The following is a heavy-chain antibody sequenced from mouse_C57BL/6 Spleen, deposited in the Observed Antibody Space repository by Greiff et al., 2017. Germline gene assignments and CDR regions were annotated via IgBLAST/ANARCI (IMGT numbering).Heavy chain of an antibody. J-gene: IGHJ4*01. CDR2: IWTGGGT. V-gene: IGHV2-9-1*01. D-gene: IGHD1-1*01. CDR1: GFSLTSYA. CDR3: ARGGSSYNYAMDY. Sequence: VQLVESGPGLVAPSQSLSITCTVPGFSLTSYAISWVSQPPGTGLEWLVVIWTGGGTNYNSALKSRLSISKDNSKSQVFLKMNILQTDDTARYYCARGGSSYNYAMDYWGQGTSVTVAS.